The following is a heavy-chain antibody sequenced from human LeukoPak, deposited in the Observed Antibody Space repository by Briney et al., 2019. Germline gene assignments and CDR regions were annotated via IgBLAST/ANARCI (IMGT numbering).Heavy chain of an antibody. D-gene: IGHD6-19*01. V-gene: IGHV3-23*01. CDR2: INGGGNTT. CDR1: GFAFSSFA. J-gene: IGHJ6*03. Sequence: PGGSLRLSCAASGFAFSSFAMGWVRQSPEKGLEWLSTINGGGNTTFYSDSVKGRFTISRDNSKNTLYLHMDSLRPDDTATYYCTKELHVAVAVADYYYFYMDVWGSGTAVTVSS. CDR3: TKELHVAVAVADYYYFYMDV.